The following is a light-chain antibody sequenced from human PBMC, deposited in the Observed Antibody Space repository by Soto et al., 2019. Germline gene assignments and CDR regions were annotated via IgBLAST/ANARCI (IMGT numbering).Light chain of an antibody. J-gene: IGLJ2*01. CDR2: GNN. Sequence: QSVLTQPPSVSGAPGQRVTISCTGSSSNIGAGYDVHWYQQLPGTAPKLLISGNNNRPSGVPDRFSGSKSGTSASLAITGVQAEDEADYYCQSYDSSVAKVVFGGGTQLTVL. CDR3: QSYDSSVAKVV. V-gene: IGLV1-40*01. CDR1: SSNIGAGYD.